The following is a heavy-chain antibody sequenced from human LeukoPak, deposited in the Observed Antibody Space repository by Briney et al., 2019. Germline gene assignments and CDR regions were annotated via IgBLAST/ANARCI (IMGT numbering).Heavy chain of an antibody. CDR3: AREDYGDYSFDY. D-gene: IGHD4-17*01. Sequence: ASVKVSCTASGYTFTSYYMHWVRQAPGQGLEWMGIINPSGGSTSYAQKFQGRVTMTRDMSTSTVYMELSSLRSEDTAVYYCAREDYGDYSFDYWGQGTLVTVSS. V-gene: IGHV1-46*01. CDR2: INPSGGST. J-gene: IGHJ4*02. CDR1: GYTFTSYY.